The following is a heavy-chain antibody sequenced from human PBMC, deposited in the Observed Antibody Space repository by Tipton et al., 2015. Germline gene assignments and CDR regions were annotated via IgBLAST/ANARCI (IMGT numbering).Heavy chain of an antibody. CDR1: GGSIRSYY. CDR2: IYYSGST. V-gene: IGHV4-59*01. Sequence: TLSLTCTVSGGSIRSYYWSWIRQPPGKGLEWIGYIYYSGSTNYNPSLKSRVTISVDTSKNRFSLKLSSVTAADTAVYYCARARGRHGGMFDSWGQGILVTVSP. J-gene: IGHJ4*02. D-gene: IGHD4-23*01. CDR3: ARARGRHGGMFDS.